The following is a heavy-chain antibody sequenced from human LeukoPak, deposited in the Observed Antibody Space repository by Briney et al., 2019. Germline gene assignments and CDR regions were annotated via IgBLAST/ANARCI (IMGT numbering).Heavy chain of an antibody. Sequence: ASVKVSCKASGYTFTSYGISWVRQAPGQGLEWMGWISAYNGNTNYAQKLQGRVTMTTDKSTSTAYMELSSLRSEDTAVYYCARGGLLWFGELLKFDYWGQGTLVTVSS. CDR2: ISAYNGNT. CDR3: ARGGLLWFGELLKFDY. J-gene: IGHJ4*02. D-gene: IGHD3-10*01. CDR1: GYTFTSYG. V-gene: IGHV1-18*01.